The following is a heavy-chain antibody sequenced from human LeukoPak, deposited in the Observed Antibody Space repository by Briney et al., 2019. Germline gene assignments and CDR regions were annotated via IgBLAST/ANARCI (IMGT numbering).Heavy chain of an antibody. CDR1: GYSISSGDY. CDR3: ARGQEIGDAFDI. D-gene: IGHD3-22*01. J-gene: IGHJ3*02. Sequence: SETLSLTCGVSGYSISSGDYWGWIRQPPGKGLEWIGEINHSGSTNYNPSLKSRVTISVDTSKNQFSLKLSSVTAADTAVYYCARGQEIGDAFDIWGQGTMVTVSS. V-gene: IGHV4-38-2*01. CDR2: INHSGST.